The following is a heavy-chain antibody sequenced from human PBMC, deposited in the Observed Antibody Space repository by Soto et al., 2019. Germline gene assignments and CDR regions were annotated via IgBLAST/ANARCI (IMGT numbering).Heavy chain of an antibody. CDR3: ARLVYDTRLNYMYFHF. V-gene: IGHV4-4*02. CDR2: IFHDGTA. CDR1: GVSISRGNW. J-gene: IGHJ4*02. D-gene: IGHD2-8*01. Sequence: PSETLSLTCAVSGVSISRGNWWTWVRQTPQRGLEYIGEIFHDGTANYYPSFERRVAISVDTSKNQFSLKLTSVTAADTAIYFCARLVYDTRLNYMYFHFWGQGALV.